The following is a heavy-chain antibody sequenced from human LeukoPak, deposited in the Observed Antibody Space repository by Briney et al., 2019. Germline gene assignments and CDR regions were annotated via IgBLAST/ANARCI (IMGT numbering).Heavy chain of an antibody. CDR1: GFTFSSYA. D-gene: IGHD1-26*01. CDR3: AKDRGVVGATPYFDY. Sequence: PGGSLRLSCAASGFTFSSYAMSWVRQAPGKGLEWVSAISGSGGSTYYADSVKGRFTISRDNSKNTLYLQMNSLRAEDSAVYYCAKDRGVVGATPYFDYWGQGTLVTVSS. V-gene: IGHV3-23*01. J-gene: IGHJ4*02. CDR2: ISGSGGST.